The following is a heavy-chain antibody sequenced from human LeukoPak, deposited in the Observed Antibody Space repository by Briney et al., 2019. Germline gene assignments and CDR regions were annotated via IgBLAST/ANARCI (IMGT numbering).Heavy chain of an antibody. CDR1: GFTFSSYA. V-gene: IGHV3-23*01. CDR3: AKCCSSTSCYATI. D-gene: IGHD2-2*01. J-gene: IGHJ4*02. CDR2: ISGSGGST. Sequence: GALRLSCAASGFTFSSYAMSWVRQAPGKGLEWVSAISGSGGSTYYADSVKGRFTISRDNSKNTLYLQMNSLRAEDTAVYYCAKCCSSTSCYATIWGQGTLVTVSS.